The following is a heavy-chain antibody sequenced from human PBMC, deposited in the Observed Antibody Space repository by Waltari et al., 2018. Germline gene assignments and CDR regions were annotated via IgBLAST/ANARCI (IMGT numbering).Heavy chain of an antibody. D-gene: IGHD5-18*01. V-gene: IGHV1-69-2*01. CDR3: AADSWMQSGWFDP. J-gene: IGHJ5*02. Sequence: EVQLVQSGAEVKKPGATVKISCKVSGYTFTDYYMHWVQQAAVKGLGWMGPVDREEGETIYAEKFPGRVAITADTSTDTAYMVLSSLGSEDTAVEYCAADSWMQSGWFDPWGQGTLVTVSS. CDR2: VDREEGET. CDR1: GYTFTDYY.